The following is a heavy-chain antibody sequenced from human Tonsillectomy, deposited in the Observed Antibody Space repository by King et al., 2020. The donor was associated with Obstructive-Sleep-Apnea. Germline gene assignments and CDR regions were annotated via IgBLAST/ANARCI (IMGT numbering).Heavy chain of an antibody. V-gene: IGHV3-30*18. J-gene: IGHJ4*02. CDR1: GFTFSSYG. Sequence: VQLVESGGGVVQPGRSLRLSCAASGFTFSSYGMYWVRQAPGKGLEWVAVISYDGSNKYYADSVKGRFTISRDNSKNTLYLQMNSLRVEDTAVYYCAKGHYYGSGSYSDYWGQGTLVTVSS. CDR3: AKGHYYGSGSYSDY. CDR2: ISYDGSNK. D-gene: IGHD3-10*01.